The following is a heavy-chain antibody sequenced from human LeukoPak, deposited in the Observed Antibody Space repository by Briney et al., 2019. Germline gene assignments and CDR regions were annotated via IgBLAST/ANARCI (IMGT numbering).Heavy chain of an antibody. CDR1: GFTFSGYS. Sequence: GGSLRLSCAASGFTFSGYSMNWVRQAPGKGLEWVSSISSSSNYMYYADSVKGRFAISRDNAKSSLYLQMNSLRDEDTAVYYCARVWQSNSGVDYWGQGTLVTVSS. J-gene: IGHJ4*02. D-gene: IGHD2-21*01. V-gene: IGHV3-21*01. CDR3: ARVWQSNSGVDY. CDR2: ISSSSNYM.